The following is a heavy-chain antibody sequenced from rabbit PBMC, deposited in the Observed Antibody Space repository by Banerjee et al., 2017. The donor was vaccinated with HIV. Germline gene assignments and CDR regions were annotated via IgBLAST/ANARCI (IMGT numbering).Heavy chain of an antibody. Sequence: QQQLEESGGGLVKPEGSLKLSCKASGFTLSSSFWMCWVRQAPGKGLELIACIYVGSDTTWYASWVNGRFTISRSTSLNTVDLKMTSLTAADTATYFCARGDVGLIGWNFSLWGQGTLVTVS. CDR1: GFTLSSSFW. CDR3: ARGDVGLIGWNFSL. CDR2: IYVGSDTT. D-gene: IGHD2-1*01. J-gene: IGHJ4*01. V-gene: IGHV1S43*01.